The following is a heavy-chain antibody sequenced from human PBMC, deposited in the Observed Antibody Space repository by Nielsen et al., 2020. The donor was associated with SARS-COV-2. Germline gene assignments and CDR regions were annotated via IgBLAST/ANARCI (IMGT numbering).Heavy chain of an antibody. Sequence: LVKVSCKASGGTFSSYAISWVRQAPGQGLEWMGGIIPIFGTANYAQKFQGRVTITADESTSTAYMELSSLRSEDTAVYYCARDLGSGLGWFDPWGQGTLVTVSS. J-gene: IGHJ5*02. CDR3: ARDLGSGLGWFDP. D-gene: IGHD6-19*01. CDR1: GGTFSSYA. CDR2: IIPIFGTA. V-gene: IGHV1-69*13.